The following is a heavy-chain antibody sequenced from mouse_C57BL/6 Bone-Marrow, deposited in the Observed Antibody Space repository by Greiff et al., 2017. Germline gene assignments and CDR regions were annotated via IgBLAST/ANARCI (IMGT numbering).Heavy chain of an antibody. CDR2: ILPGSGST. D-gene: IGHD2-2*01. Sequence: QVQLQQSGAELMKPGASVKLSCKATGYTFTGYWIEWVKQRPGHGLEWIGEILPGSGSTNYNEKFKGKATFTAATSSNTAYLQLSILTTADSAIYYGARGCGNDGRSAIDYWGQGTSVTVSA. V-gene: IGHV1-9*01. J-gene: IGHJ4*01. CDR3: ARGCGNDGRSAIDY. CDR1: GYTFTGYW.